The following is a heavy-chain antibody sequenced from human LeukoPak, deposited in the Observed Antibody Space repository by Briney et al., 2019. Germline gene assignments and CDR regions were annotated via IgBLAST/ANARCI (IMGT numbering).Heavy chain of an antibody. CDR2: ISYDGSNK. CDR3: AKDIAVTTYYYYYGMDV. V-gene: IGHV3-30*18. D-gene: IGHD4-17*01. Sequence: GGSLRLSCAASGLTFSSYGMHWVRQAPGKGLEWVAVISYDGSNKYYADSVKGRFTISRDNSKNTLYLQMNSLRAEDTAVYYCAKDIAVTTYYYYYGMDVWGQGTTVTVSS. CDR1: GLTFSSYG. J-gene: IGHJ6*02.